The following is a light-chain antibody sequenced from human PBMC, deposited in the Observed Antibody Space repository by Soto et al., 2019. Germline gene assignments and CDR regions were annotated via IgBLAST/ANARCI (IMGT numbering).Light chain of an antibody. CDR2: GAS. J-gene: IGKJ4*01. CDR1: QTVSSNF. V-gene: IGKV3-20*01. Sequence: IVLTQSPGTLSLSPGERATLSCRASQTVSSNFLAWYQEKPGQGPRLLIYGASTRATGIPDSFSGSGSGTDFTLTISRLDAEDFAVYYWRQYGRSLGFAVGGGTKVEIK. CDR3: RQYGRSLGFA.